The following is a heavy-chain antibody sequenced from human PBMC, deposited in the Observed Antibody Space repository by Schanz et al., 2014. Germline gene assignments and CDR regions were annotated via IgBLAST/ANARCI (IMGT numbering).Heavy chain of an antibody. CDR3: ASPSGYSDYGKYFDF. Sequence: QVQLVESGGGVVQFGRSLRLSCVASGFTFSSYGMHWVRQAPGKGLEWVSGISGSGGSTYYADSVKGRFTMSRDNSKNTLYLHMNTLRSEDTAVYYCASPSGYSDYGKYFDFWGQGTLVTVSS. D-gene: IGHD5-12*01. CDR2: ISGSGGST. V-gene: IGHV3-NL1*01. J-gene: IGHJ4*02. CDR1: GFTFSSYG.